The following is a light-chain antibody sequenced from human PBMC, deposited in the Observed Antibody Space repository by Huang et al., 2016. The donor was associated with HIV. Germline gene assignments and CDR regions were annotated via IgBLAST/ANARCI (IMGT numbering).Light chain of an antibody. V-gene: IGKV1-5*03. CDR1: QSVGTW. CDR2: EAS. CDR3: QHYNSFPWT. Sequence: DIQMTQSSATLSASVGDSVTITCRASQSVGTWLAWYQQKPGKAPNLLIYEASTLESGVPARFSGGGSGTEFTLTINSLQPDDFATYYCQHYNSFPWTFGQGTKVEV. J-gene: IGKJ1*01.